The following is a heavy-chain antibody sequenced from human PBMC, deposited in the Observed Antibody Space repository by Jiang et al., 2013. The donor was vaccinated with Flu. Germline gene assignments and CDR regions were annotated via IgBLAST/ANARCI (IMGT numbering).Heavy chain of an antibody. Sequence: PGLVKPSETLSLTCTVSGGSISSYYWSWIRQPPGKGLEWIGYIYYSGSTNYNPSLKSRVTISVDTSKNQFSLKLSSVTAADTAVYYCARQGSYDSYPTGAIDYWGQGTLVTVSS. J-gene: IGHJ4*02. CDR2: IYYSGST. CDR3: ARQGSYDSYPTGAIDY. CDR1: GGSISSYY. D-gene: IGHD3-3*01. V-gene: IGHV4-59*01.